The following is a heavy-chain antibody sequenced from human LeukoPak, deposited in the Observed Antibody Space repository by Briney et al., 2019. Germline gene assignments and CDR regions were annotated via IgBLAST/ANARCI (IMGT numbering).Heavy chain of an antibody. D-gene: IGHD5-24*01. CDR1: GFTFSSYA. Sequence: GGSLRLSCAASGFTFSSYAMSWVRQAPGKGLEWVSGTSDSGGSTYYADSVKGRFTISRDNSKNTNTLYLQMNSLRAEDTAVYYCAALSGTPPMAYYMDVWGKGTTVTVS. J-gene: IGHJ6*03. CDR2: TSDSGGST. V-gene: IGHV3-23*01. CDR3: AALSGTPPMAYYMDV.